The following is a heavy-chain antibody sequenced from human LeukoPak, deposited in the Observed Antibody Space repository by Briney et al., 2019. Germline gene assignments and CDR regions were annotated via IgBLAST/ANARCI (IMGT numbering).Heavy chain of an antibody. J-gene: IGHJ4*02. CDR1: GGSISSYY. CDR2: IYYSGST. D-gene: IGHD3-10*01. CDR3: ARDAKYYYGSGREAAPFDY. Sequence: SETLSLTCTVSGGSISSYYWSWIRQPPGKGLEWIGYIYYSGSTNYNPSLKSRVTISVDTSKNQFSLKLSSVTAADTAVYYCARDAKYYYGSGREAAPFDYWGQGTLVTVSS. V-gene: IGHV4-59*12.